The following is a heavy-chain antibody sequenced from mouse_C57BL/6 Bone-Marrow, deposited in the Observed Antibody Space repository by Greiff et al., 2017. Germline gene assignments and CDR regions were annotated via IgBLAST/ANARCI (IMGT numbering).Heavy chain of an antibody. CDR1: GYTFTSYW. D-gene: IGHD4-1*01. Sequence: QVQLQQPGAELVKPGASVKMSCKASGYTFTSYWITWVKPRPGQGLEWIGDLYPGSGSTNYTAKFKSNATLTVDTSSSTAYMQLSSLTSEDSAVYYCARPGAWFAYWGQGTLVTVSA. CDR2: LYPGSGST. CDR3: ARPGAWFAY. V-gene: IGHV1-55*01. J-gene: IGHJ3*01.